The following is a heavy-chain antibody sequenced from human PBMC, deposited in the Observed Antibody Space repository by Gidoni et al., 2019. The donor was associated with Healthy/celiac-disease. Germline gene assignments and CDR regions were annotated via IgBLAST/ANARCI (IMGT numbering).Heavy chain of an antibody. Sequence: EVQLVQSGAEVKKPGESLRISCKGSGYSFTSYWISWVRQMPGKGLEWMGRIDPSDSYTNYSPSFQGHVTISADKSISTAYLQWSSLKASDTAMYYCARHQTTVVKGDAFDIWGQGTMVTVSS. CDR3: ARHQTTVVKGDAFDI. V-gene: IGHV5-10-1*01. CDR1: GYSFTSYW. J-gene: IGHJ3*02. CDR2: IDPSDSYT. D-gene: IGHD4-17*01.